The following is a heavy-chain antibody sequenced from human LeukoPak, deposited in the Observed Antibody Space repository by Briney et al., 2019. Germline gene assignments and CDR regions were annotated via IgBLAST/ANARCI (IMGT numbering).Heavy chain of an antibody. D-gene: IGHD6-13*01. Sequence: PSGTLSLTCAVSGGSISSSNWWSWVRQPPGKGLEWIGEIYHSGSTNYNPSLKSRVTISVDKSKNQFSLKLSSVTAADTAVYYCARDEYSSSWYSGWFDPWGQGTLVTVSS. J-gene: IGHJ5*02. CDR2: IYHSGST. CDR1: GGSISSSNW. V-gene: IGHV4-4*02. CDR3: ARDEYSSSWYSGWFDP.